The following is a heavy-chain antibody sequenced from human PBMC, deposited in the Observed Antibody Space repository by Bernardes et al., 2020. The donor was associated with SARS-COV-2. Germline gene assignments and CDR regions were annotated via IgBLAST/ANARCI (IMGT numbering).Heavy chain of an antibody. CDR1: GFTFSSYC. CDR3: ARAVDTAIGVYYYYYGMDV. D-gene: IGHD5-18*01. J-gene: IGHJ6*02. CDR2: INSDGSST. Sequence: GGSLRLSCAASGFTFSSYCMHWVRQAPGKGLVWVSRINSDGSSTSYADSVKGRFTISRDNAKNTLYLQMNSRRAEDTAVYYCARAVDTAIGVYYYYYGMDVWGQGTTVTVSS. V-gene: IGHV3-74*01.